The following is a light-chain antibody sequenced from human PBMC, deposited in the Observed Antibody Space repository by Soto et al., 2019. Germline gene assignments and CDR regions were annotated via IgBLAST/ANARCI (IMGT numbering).Light chain of an antibody. J-gene: IGKJ2*01. CDR2: GAS. CDR1: QDIDSY. Sequence: DIQMTQSPSSLSASVEDRVTITCRASQDIDSYLNWYQQKPGKAPNLLIYGASSLHSGVPSRFSGSGSGTDFTLTISSLQPEDFATYYCQQSYSSPPYTFGQGTKLEI. CDR3: QQSYSSPPYT. V-gene: IGKV1-39*01.